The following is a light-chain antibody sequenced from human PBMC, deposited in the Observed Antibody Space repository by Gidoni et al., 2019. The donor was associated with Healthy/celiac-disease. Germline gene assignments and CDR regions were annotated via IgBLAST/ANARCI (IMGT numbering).Light chain of an antibody. Sequence: IVLTQSPGTLSLPPGERATLSCRASQSVSSSYLAWYQQKPGQAPRLLIYVASSSATGLPDRFSGSGSGTDFTLTISRLEPEDFAVYYCQQYGSSPTFGGGTKVEIK. J-gene: IGKJ4*01. CDR2: VAS. V-gene: IGKV3-20*01. CDR3: QQYGSSPT. CDR1: QSVSSSY.